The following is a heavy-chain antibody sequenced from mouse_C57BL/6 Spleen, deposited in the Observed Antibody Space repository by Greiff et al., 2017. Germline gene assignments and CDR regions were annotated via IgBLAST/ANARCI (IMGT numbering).Heavy chain of an antibody. V-gene: IGHV10-1*01. J-gene: IGHJ3*01. Sequence: EVMLVESGGGLVQPKGSLKLSCAASGFSFNTYAMNWVRQAPGKGLEWVARIRSKSNNYATYYADSVKDRFTISRDDSESMLYLQMNNLKTEDTAMYYCVRHGDGYGFAYWGQGTLVTVSA. CDR3: VRHGDGYGFAY. D-gene: IGHD2-2*01. CDR2: IRSKSNNYAT. CDR1: GFSFNTYA.